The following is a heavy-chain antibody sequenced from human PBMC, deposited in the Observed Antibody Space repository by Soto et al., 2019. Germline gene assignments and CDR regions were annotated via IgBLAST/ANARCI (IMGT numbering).Heavy chain of an antibody. CDR3: ARGGVGATREDAFDI. CDR2: INHSGST. J-gene: IGHJ3*02. CDR1: GGSFSGYY. Sequence: SETLSLTCAVYGGSFSGYYWSWIRQPPGKGLEWIGEINHSGSTNYNPSLKSRVTISVDTSKNQFSLKPSSVTAADTAVYYCARGGVGATREDAFDIWGQGTMVTVSS. V-gene: IGHV4-34*01. D-gene: IGHD1-26*01.